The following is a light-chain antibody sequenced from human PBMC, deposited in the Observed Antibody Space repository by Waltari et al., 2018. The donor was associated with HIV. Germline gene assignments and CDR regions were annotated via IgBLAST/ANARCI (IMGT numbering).Light chain of an antibody. V-gene: IGLV2-14*01. CDR3: SSYTSSSTLYV. CDR1: SSDVGGYDY. Sequence: QSALTQPASVSGSPGQSLTISCTGTSSDVGGYDYVSWYQQHPGKAPILIIYDVTKRPSGVSNRFSGSKSGNTASLTISGLQAEDEADYYCSSYTSSSTLYVFGTGTKVSVL. J-gene: IGLJ1*01. CDR2: DVT.